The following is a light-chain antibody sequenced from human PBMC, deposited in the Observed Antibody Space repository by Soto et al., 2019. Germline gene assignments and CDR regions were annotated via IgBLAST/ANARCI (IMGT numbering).Light chain of an antibody. CDR2: DAS. J-gene: IGKJ5*01. V-gene: IGKV1-33*01. Sequence: DIQMTHSPSSLSASVGDRVTITCQASQDISTSLNWYQQKPGRAPKLLIYDASHLETGVPSWFSGSGSGTDFTFTISSLQPEDIATYYCQHYHNLPITFGQGTRLEIK. CDR3: QHYHNLPIT. CDR1: QDISTS.